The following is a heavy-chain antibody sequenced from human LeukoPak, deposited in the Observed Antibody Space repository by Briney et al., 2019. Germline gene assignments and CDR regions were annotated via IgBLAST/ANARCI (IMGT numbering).Heavy chain of an antibody. D-gene: IGHD3-10*01. CDR1: GYTLTELS. Sequence: ASVKVSCKVSGYTLTELSMHWVRQAPGKGLEWMGGFDPEDGETIYAQKFQGRVTMTEDTSTDTAYMELSSLRSEDTAVYYCATPYYYGSGPPYYYYGMDIWGKGTTVTVSS. J-gene: IGHJ6*04. CDR3: ATPYYYGSGPPYYYYGMDI. V-gene: IGHV1-24*01. CDR2: FDPEDGET.